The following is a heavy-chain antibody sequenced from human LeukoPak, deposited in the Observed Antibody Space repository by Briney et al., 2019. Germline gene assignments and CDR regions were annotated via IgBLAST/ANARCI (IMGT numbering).Heavy chain of an antibody. Sequence: SVKVSCKASGGTFSSYAISWVRQAPGQGLEWMGGIIPIFGTANYAQKFQGRVTITADESTSTAYMELSSLRSEDTAVYYCARSGSRYSYYYYYMEVWGKGTTVTVSS. J-gene: IGHJ6*03. V-gene: IGHV1-69*13. CDR2: IIPIFGTA. D-gene: IGHD1-1*01. CDR3: ARSGSRYSYYYYYMEV. CDR1: GGTFSSYA.